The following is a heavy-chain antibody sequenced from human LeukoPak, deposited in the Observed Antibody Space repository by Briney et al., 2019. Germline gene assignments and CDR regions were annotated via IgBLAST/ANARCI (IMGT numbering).Heavy chain of an antibody. CDR3: ARGHYYDSSGYYHGWFDP. J-gene: IGHJ5*02. CDR1: GGSISNYY. CDR2: IYYSGTT. Sequence: SETLSLTCTVSGGSISNYYWNWIRQPPGKGLEWIGYIYYSGTTNYNPSLKSRVSMSVDTSKNQFSLKLSSVTAADTAVYYCARGHYYDSSGYYHGWFDPWGQGTLVTVSS. D-gene: IGHD3-22*01. V-gene: IGHV4-59*08.